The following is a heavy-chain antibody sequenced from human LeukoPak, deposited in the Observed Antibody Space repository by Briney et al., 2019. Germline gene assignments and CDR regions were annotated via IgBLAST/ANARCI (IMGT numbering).Heavy chain of an antibody. CDR1: GGSISSSSYY. J-gene: IGHJ1*01. V-gene: IGHV4-39*01. D-gene: IGHD1-1*01. CDR2: IYYSGST. Sequence: ETQSLTCTVSGGSISSSSYYWGWIRQPPGKGLEWIGSIYYSGSTYYNPSLKSRVTISVDTSKNQFSLKLRSVTAADTAVYYCASIGTYFQHWGQGTLVTVSS. CDR3: ASIGTYFQH.